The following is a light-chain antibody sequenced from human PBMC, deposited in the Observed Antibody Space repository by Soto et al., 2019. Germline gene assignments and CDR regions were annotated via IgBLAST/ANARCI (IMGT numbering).Light chain of an antibody. J-gene: IGKJ5*01. V-gene: IGKV3D-7*01. CDR2: AAS. Sequence: EIVLTQSPATLSLSPGERATLSCRASQSVSSSYLNWYQQKPGKAPKLLIYAASSLQSGVPSRFSGSGSGTEFTLTISSLQSEDFAVYYCQQYNNWPITFGQGTRLEIK. CDR1: QSVSSSY. CDR3: QQYNNWPIT.